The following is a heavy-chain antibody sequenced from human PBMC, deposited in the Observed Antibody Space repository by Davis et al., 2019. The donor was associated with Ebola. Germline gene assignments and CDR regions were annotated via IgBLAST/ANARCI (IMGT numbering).Heavy chain of an antibody. CDR2: ISAYNGNT. CDR3: ARAPMTTVTTWWFDP. V-gene: IGHV1-18*04. J-gene: IGHJ5*02. Sequence: ASVQVSCKASGYTFTSYYMHWVRQAPGRVPEWMGWISAYNGNTNYAQILQGRVTMTTDTSTGTAYMELRSLRSDDTAVYYCARAPMTTVTTWWFDPWGQGTLVTVSS. D-gene: IGHD4-11*01. CDR1: GYTFTSYY.